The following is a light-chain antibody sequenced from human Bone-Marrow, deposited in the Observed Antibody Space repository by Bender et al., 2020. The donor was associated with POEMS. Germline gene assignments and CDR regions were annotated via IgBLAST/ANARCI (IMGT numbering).Light chain of an antibody. CDR2: EGS. J-gene: IGLJ3*02. CDR3: SSSSSSSTLV. CDR1: SSDVGSHNL. V-gene: IGLV2-14*02. Sequence: QSALTQPASVSGSPGQSITISCTGTSSDVGSHNLVSWYRQHPGKAPKLMIYEGSKRPSGVSNRFSGSKSGNTASLTISWLQADDEADNYYSSSSSSSTLVFGAGTKLTVL.